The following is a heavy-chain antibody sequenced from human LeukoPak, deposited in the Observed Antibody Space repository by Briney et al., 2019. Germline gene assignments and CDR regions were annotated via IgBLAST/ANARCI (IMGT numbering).Heavy chain of an antibody. V-gene: IGHV3-21*01. CDR2: ISSSSSYI. J-gene: IGHJ6*04. CDR3: AELGITMIGGV. Sequence: PGGSLRLSCVISGFTFSMYGMHWVRQAPGKGLEWVSSISSSSSYIYYADSVKGRFTISRDNAKNSLYLQMNSLRAEDTAVYYCAELGITMIGGVWGKGTTVTISS. D-gene: IGHD3-10*02. CDR1: GFTFSMYG.